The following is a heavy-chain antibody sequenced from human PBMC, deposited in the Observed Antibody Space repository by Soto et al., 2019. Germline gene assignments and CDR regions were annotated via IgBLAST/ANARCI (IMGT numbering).Heavy chain of an antibody. CDR3: ARGYCSSTICYIWDNWFDP. CDR1: WGSSGSYY. Sequence: PSETLRLTCTVAWGSSGSYYWSWIRKPPGKGLEWIGYIYYSGRTNYNPSLKSRVTISVDTSKNQFSLKLSSVTAADTAVYYCARGYCSSTICYIWDNWFDPWGQGTLVTVSS. D-gene: IGHD2-2*02. CDR2: IYYSGRT. V-gene: IGHV4-59*01. J-gene: IGHJ5*02.